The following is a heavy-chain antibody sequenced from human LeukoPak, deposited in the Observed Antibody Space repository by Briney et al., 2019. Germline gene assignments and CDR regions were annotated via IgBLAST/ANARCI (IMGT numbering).Heavy chain of an antibody. J-gene: IGHJ6*04. CDR3: ARDRGYLSTIFGVVIKGPYRGMDV. CDR2: INPSGGST. CDR1: GYTFTSYY. Sequence: ASVKVSCKASGYTFTSYYMHRVRQAPGQGLEWMGIINPSGGSTSYAQKFQGRVTMTRDMSTSTVYMGLSSLRSEDTAVYYCARDRGYLSTIFGVVIKGPYRGMDVWGKGTTVTVSS. V-gene: IGHV1-46*01. D-gene: IGHD3-3*01.